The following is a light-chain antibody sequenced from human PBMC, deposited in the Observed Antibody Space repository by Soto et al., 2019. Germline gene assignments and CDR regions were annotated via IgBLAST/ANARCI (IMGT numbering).Light chain of an antibody. CDR1: QSLVHRNGNDF. Sequence: DIVMTQSPLSLSVTPGEPASISCRSSQSLVHRNGNDFFDWYLQKPGQSPQLLIYWGSIRASGVPDRFSGSGSGTDFTLRITRVETEDVGVYYCMQALQTPYTFGQGTRLAIK. J-gene: IGKJ2*01. CDR2: WGS. V-gene: IGKV2-28*01. CDR3: MQALQTPYT.